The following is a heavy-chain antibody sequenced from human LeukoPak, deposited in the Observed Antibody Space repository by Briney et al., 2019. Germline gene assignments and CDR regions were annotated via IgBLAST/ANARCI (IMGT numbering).Heavy chain of an antibody. J-gene: IGHJ4*02. CDR1: GFTFSNAW. D-gene: IGHD3-22*01. CDR2: IKSKTDGGTT. Sequence: GGSLRLSCAASGFTFSNAWMSWVRQAPGKGLEWVGRIKSKTDGGTTDYAAPVKGRFTISRDDSKNTLYLQMNSLKTEDTAVYYCTTMTQYYYDSSGYYSRDYWGQGTLVTVSS. V-gene: IGHV3-15*01. CDR3: TTMTQYYYDSSGYYSRDY.